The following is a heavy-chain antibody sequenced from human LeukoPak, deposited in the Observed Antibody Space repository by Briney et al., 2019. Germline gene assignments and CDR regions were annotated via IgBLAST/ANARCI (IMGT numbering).Heavy chain of an antibody. CDR1: GFTFSSYW. Sequence: GGSLRLSCAASGFTFSSYWMSWVRQAPGKGPDWGANIKQDGSEKYYVDSVKGRFTISRDNAKNSLYLQMNSLRAEDTAVYYCAREVAGTGGYYFDYWGQGTLVTVSS. CDR2: IKQDGSEK. D-gene: IGHD6-13*01. V-gene: IGHV3-7*03. J-gene: IGHJ4*02. CDR3: AREVAGTGGYYFDY.